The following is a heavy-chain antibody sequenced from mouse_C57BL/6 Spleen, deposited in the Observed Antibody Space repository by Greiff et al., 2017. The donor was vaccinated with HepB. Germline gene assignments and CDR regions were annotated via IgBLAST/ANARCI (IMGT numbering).Heavy chain of an antibody. CDR3: ARNGVYYGNYGVFFDY. CDR2: IWTGGGT. CDR1: GFSLTSYA. V-gene: IGHV2-9-1*01. D-gene: IGHD2-1*01. Sequence: VKLMESGPGLVAPSQSLSITCTVSGFSLTSYAISWVRQPPGKGLEWLGVIWTGGGTNYNSALKSRLSISKDNSKSQVFLKMNSLQTDDTARYYCARNGVYYGNYGVFFDYWGQGTTLTVSS. J-gene: IGHJ2*01.